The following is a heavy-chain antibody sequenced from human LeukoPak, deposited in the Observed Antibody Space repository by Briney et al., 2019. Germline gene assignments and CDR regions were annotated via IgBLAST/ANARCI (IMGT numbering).Heavy chain of an antibody. CDR1: GFTFSDFY. CDR3: AITGGGYYFDY. D-gene: IGHD3-16*01. J-gene: IGHJ4*02. CDR2: INPNSGGT. V-gene: IGHV1-2*02. Sequence: ASVKVSCKTSGFTFSDFYVHWVRQAPGQGLEWMGWINPNSGGTNYAQKFQGRVTMTRDTSISTAYMELSRLRSDDTAVYYCAITGGGYYFDYWGQGTLVTVSS.